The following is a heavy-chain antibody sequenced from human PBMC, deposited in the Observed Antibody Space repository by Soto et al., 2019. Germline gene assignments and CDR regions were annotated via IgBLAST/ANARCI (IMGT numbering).Heavy chain of an antibody. J-gene: IGHJ5*02. CDR2: IYYSGST. CDR1: GGSISSYY. V-gene: IGHV4-59*01. D-gene: IGHD3-3*01. Sequence: PSETLSLTCTVSGGSISSYYWSWIRQPPGKGLEWIGYIYYSGSTNYNPSLKSRVTISVDTSKNQFSLKLSSVTAADTAVYYCARAYYEDWFDPWGQGTLVTVS. CDR3: ARAYYEDWFDP.